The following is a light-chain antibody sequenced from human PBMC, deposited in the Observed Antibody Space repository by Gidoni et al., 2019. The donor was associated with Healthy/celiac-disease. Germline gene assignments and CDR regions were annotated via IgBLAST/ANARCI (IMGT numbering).Light chain of an antibody. CDR2: AAS. Sequence: AIQMTQSPSSLSASVGDRVTITCRASQGIRNDLGWYQQKPGKAPKLLIYAASSLQSGVPSRFSGSGSGTDFTLTISSLQPEDFAAYYCLQDYNYPWTFGQXTKVEIK. J-gene: IGKJ1*01. V-gene: IGKV1-6*01. CDR1: QGIRND. CDR3: LQDYNYPWT.